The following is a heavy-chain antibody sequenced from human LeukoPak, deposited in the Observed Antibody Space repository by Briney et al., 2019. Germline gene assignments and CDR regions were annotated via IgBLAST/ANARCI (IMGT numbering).Heavy chain of an antibody. CDR1: GGSISSSSYY. J-gene: IGHJ5*02. CDR2: IYYSGST. Sequence: SETLSLTCTVSGGSISSSSYYWGWIRQPPGKGLEWIGSIYYSGSTYYNPSLKSRVTISVDTSKNQFSLKLSSVTAADTAVYFCARYYGSYNWFDPWGQGTLVTVSS. CDR3: ARYYGSYNWFDP. V-gene: IGHV4-39*07. D-gene: IGHD3-10*01.